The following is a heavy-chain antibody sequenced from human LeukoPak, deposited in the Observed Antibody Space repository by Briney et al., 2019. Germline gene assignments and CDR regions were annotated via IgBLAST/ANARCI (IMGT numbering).Heavy chain of an antibody. D-gene: IGHD4-17*01. CDR2: INHSGYT. Sequence: SEALSLTCAVSGVSFYDYYWAWVRQTPGRGVEWMGEINHSGYTNDSPSLKSGVNLSIETSRKKISLNLRSVTVADAGFYYCTRMTTGHDYWGQGTLVTVSS. CDR1: GVSFYDYY. J-gene: IGHJ4*02. CDR3: TRMTTGHDY. V-gene: IGHV4-34*01.